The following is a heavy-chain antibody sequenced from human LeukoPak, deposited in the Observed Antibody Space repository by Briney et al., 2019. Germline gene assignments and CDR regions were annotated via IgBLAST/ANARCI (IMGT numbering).Heavy chain of an antibody. CDR3: ARVEAHGSGSYWLYYYYYYMDV. J-gene: IGHJ6*03. CDR1: GYTFTKYY. CDR2: INPSGGST. V-gene: IGHV1-46*01. D-gene: IGHD3-10*01. Sequence: ASVKVSCKASGYTFTKYYIHWVRQAPGQGLEWMGIINPSGGSTSYAQKFQGRVTMTRDMSTSTVYMELSSLRSEDTAVYYCARVEAHGSGSYWLYYYYYYMDVWGKGTTVTVSS.